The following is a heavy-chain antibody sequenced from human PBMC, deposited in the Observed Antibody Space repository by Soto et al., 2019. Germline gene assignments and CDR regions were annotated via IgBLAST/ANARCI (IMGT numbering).Heavy chain of an antibody. CDR2: ISSSSSYI. CDR3: AREQRENIVVVPAAMAHYYYYYMDV. Sequence: GGSLRLSCAASGFTFSSYSMNWVRQAPGKGLEWVSSISSSSSYIYYVDSVKGRFTISRDNAKNSLYLQMNSLRAEDTAVYYCAREQRENIVVVPAAMAHYYYYYMDVWGKGTTVTVSS. V-gene: IGHV3-21*01. CDR1: GFTFSSYS. D-gene: IGHD2-2*01. J-gene: IGHJ6*03.